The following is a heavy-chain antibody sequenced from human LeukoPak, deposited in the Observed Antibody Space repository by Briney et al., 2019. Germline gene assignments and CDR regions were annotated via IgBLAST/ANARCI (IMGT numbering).Heavy chain of an antibody. CDR1: SVSIRGDTYY. V-gene: IGHV4-39*01. J-gene: IGHJ6*03. CDR2: YHIGNT. Sequence: SETLSLTCTVSSVSIRGDTYYWGWIRQPPGKGLEWIGNYHIGNTYYNPSLKSRVTISEDTSKNQFSLRVNSVTAADTAVYYCARLWDSTGLYFYYYMDVWGEGTTVTVSS. D-gene: IGHD6-19*01. CDR3: ARLWDSTGLYFYYYMDV.